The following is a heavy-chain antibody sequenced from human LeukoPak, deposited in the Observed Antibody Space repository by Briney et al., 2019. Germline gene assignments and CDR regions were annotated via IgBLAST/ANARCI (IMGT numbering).Heavy chain of an antibody. CDR2: INPRTGST. D-gene: IGHD5-18*01. CDR1: GYTLTELS. CDR3: VRDFLGYSYGYSTKFDP. V-gene: IGHV1-46*01. Sequence: GASVKVSCKVSGYTLTELSIHWVRQAPGQGLEWVGIINPRTGSTTYAQKVQGRVIVTRDTSTSTVYMELSSLRSEDTAVYYCVRDFLGYSYGYSTKFDPWGQGTLVTVSS. J-gene: IGHJ5*02.